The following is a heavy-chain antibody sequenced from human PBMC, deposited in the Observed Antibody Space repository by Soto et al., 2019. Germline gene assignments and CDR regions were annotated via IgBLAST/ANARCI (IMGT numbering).Heavy chain of an antibody. CDR2: ISGSGGST. CDR3: AKDSIITMIVVVPPQEKDAFDI. CDR1: GFTFSSYA. J-gene: IGHJ3*02. Sequence: GGSLRLSCAASGFTFSSYAMSWVRQAPGKGLEWVSAISGSGGSTYYADSVKGRFTISRDNSKNTLYLQMNSLRAEDTAVYYCAKDSIITMIVVVPPQEKDAFDIWGQGTMVTVSS. D-gene: IGHD3-22*01. V-gene: IGHV3-23*01.